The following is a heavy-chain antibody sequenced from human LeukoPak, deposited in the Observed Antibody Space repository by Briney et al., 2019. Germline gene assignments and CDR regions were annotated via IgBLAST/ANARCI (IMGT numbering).Heavy chain of an antibody. CDR3: TRDFVF. Sequence: PAGTLCLTCAASGFAFSTYYWGWVRQAPGKGLEWVGNINQDGSVKHYVDSVRGRFTISRDNARNSVYVQMSALRVEDTDGYDCTRDFVFWGQRSLVTASS. D-gene: IGHD3-3*01. V-gene: IGHV3-7*01. CDR1: GFAFSTYY. J-gene: IGHJ4*02. CDR2: INQDGSVK.